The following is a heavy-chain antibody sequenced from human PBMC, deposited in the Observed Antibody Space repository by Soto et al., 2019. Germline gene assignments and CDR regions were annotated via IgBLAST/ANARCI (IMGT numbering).Heavy chain of an antibody. Sequence: QLQLQESGPGLVKPSETLSLTCTVSGGSISSSSYYWGWIRQPPGKGLEWIGSIYYSGSTYYNPALTSRVTISVDTSKNQFSLKLSSVTAADTAVYYCARQVVVVAATLSAFDYWGQGTLVTVSS. CDR1: GGSISSSSYY. J-gene: IGHJ4*02. CDR2: IYYSGST. CDR3: ARQVVVVAATLSAFDY. D-gene: IGHD2-15*01. V-gene: IGHV4-39*01.